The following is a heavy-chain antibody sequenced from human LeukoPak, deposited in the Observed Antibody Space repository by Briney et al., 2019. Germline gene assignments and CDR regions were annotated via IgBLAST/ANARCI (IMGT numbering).Heavy chain of an antibody. CDR2: ISGSGGST. D-gene: IGHD5-18*01. CDR1: GFTFSSYA. Sequence: GGSPRLSCAASGFTFSSYAMSWVRQAPAKGLEWVSAISGSGGSTYYADSVKGRFTISRDNSKNTLYLQMNSLRAEDTAVYYCAKFNKAGYSFGTGYFDYWGQGTLVTVSS. CDR3: AKFNKAGYSFGTGYFDY. V-gene: IGHV3-23*01. J-gene: IGHJ4*02.